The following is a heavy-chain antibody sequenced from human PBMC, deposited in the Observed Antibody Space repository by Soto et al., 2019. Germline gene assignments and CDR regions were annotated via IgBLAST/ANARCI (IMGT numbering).Heavy chain of an antibody. CDR3: ARGRGSSYYDFWSGYYAHFDY. Sequence: ASVKVSCKASGYTFTSYDINWVRQATGQGLEWMGWMNPNSGNTGYAQKFQGRVTMTRNTSISTAYMELSSLRSEDTAVYYCARGRGSSYYDFWSGYYAHFDYWGQGTLVTVSS. V-gene: IGHV1-8*01. J-gene: IGHJ4*02. CDR1: GYTFTSYD. CDR2: MNPNSGNT. D-gene: IGHD3-3*01.